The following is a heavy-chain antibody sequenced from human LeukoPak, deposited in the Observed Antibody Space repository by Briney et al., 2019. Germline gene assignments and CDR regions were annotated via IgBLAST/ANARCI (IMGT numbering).Heavy chain of an antibody. V-gene: IGHV3-23*01. CDR2: ISTSGRT. CDR3: ARDLDSSGYYYVSDS. D-gene: IGHD3-22*01. J-gene: IGHJ4*02. Sequence: TGGSLTLSGADSGFTLSSYAMSWVRQAPGKGLEWVSLISTSGRTHYADSVQGRFTISRDNSKNTLSLHMNSLRAEDTAVYYCARDLDSSGYYYVSDSWGRGALVTVSS. CDR1: GFTLSSYA.